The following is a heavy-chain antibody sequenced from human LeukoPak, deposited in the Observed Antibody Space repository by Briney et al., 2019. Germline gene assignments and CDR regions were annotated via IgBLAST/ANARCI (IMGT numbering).Heavy chain of an antibody. J-gene: IGHJ4*02. Sequence: SETLSLTCTVSGGSVSSYYWSWIRQPPGKGLEWIGYIYYSGSTNYNPSLKSRVTISVDTSKNQFSLKLSSVTAADTAVYYCARHVYRVAVALGYWGQGTLVTVSS. V-gene: IGHV4-59*08. CDR2: IYYSGST. CDR3: ARHVYRVAVALGY. CDR1: GGSVSSYY. D-gene: IGHD6-19*01.